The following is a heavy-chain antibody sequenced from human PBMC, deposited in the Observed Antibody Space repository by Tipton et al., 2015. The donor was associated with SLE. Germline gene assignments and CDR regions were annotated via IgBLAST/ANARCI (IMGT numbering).Heavy chain of an antibody. CDR1: GYSISSGYY. J-gene: IGHJ4*02. CDR3: ARLDDYSTY. V-gene: IGHV4-38-2*01. CDR2: IYHSGST. D-gene: IGHD4-11*01. Sequence: LRLSCAVSGYSISSGYYWGWIRQPPGKGLEWIGSIYHSGSTYYNPSLKSRVTISVDTSKNKFSLKLSSVTAADTAVYYCARLDDYSTYWGQGTLVTVSS.